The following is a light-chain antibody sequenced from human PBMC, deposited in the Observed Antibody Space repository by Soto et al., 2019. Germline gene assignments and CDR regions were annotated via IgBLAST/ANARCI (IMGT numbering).Light chain of an antibody. J-gene: IGKJ5*01. CDR3: QQANSFPIT. CDR1: QGLKF. Sequence: DIQMTQPPASVSASVGDTLTITCRASQGLKFLAWYQQKPGKAPRLLIYEATNLQSGVPPRFSGSGSGTDFTLTISSLQPEDFATYFCQQANSFPITFGQGTRLEIK. CDR2: EAT. V-gene: IGKV1-12*01.